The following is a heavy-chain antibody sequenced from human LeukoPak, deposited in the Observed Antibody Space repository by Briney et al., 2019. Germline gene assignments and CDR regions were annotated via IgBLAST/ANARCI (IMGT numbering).Heavy chain of an antibody. D-gene: IGHD5-12*01. V-gene: IGHV1-8*01. Sequence: ASVKVSCKASGYTFTSYDIIWVRQATGQGLEWMGWMNPNSGNTGYAQKFQGRVTMTRNTSISTAYMELSSLRSEDTAVYYCARDLNQWLRYSATYYYYGMDVWGQGTTVTVSS. CDR2: MNPNSGNT. CDR3: ARDLNQWLRYSATYYYYGMDV. CDR1: GYTFTSYD. J-gene: IGHJ6*02.